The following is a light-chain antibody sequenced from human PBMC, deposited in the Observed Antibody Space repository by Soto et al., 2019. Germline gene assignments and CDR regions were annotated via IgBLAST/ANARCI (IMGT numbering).Light chain of an antibody. J-gene: IGKJ1*01. Sequence: EIVMTQSPATLSVSPGERATLSCRASQSVSSNLAWYQQKPGQAPRLLIYGASTRATGIPARFSGSGSGTEFSLSISSLQSEDFAVYDYQQYNNWPPSAFGEGTKVEIK. CDR1: QSVSSN. V-gene: IGKV3-15*01. CDR3: QQYNNWPPSA. CDR2: GAS.